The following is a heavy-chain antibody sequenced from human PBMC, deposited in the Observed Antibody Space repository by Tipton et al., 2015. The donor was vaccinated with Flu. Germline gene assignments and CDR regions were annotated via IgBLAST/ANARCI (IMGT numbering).Heavy chain of an antibody. CDR2: IKQDGSEK. Sequence: SLRLSCVASGFTFSSYWMSWVRQAPGKGLEWVANIKQDGSEKYYVDSVKGRFTISRDNAKNSLYLQMNSLRAEDTAVYYCARVNYAYYYYYGMDVWGQGTTVTVSS. J-gene: IGHJ6*02. CDR3: ARVNYAYYYYYGMDV. D-gene: IGHD1-7*01. V-gene: IGHV3-7*01. CDR1: GFTFSSYW.